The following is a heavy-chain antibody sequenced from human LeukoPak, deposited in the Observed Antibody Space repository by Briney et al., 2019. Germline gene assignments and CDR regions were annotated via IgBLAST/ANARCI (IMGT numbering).Heavy chain of an antibody. D-gene: IGHD2-2*02. J-gene: IGHJ5*02. CDR2: IKQDGSEK. CDR3: AGEVDCSSTSCYTEISWFDP. Sequence: PGGSLRLSCAASGFTFSSYWMSWVRQAPGKGLEWVANIKQDGSEKYYVDSVKGRFTISRDNAKNSLYLQMNSLRAEDTAVYYCAGEVDCSSTSCYTEISWFDPWGQGTLVTVSS. CDR1: GFTFSSYW. V-gene: IGHV3-7*01.